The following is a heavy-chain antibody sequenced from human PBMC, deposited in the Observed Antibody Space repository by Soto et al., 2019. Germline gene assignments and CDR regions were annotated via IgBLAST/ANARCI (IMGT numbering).Heavy chain of an antibody. CDR1: GYSFTNYW. J-gene: IGHJ6*02. CDR2: IYPGDSDT. D-gene: IGHD3-10*01. CDR3: GSGSYYNETTENYYGMDV. Sequence: PGESLKISCKGSGYSFTNYWIGWVRQMPGKGLEWMGIIYPGDSDTRYSPSFQGQVTISADKSISTAYLQWSSLKASDTAMYYYGSGSYYNETTENYYGMDVWGQGTTVTVSS. V-gene: IGHV5-51*01.